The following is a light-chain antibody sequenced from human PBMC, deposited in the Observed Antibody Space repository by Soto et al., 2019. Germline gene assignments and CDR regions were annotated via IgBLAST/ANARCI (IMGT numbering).Light chain of an antibody. V-gene: IGLV2-14*01. J-gene: IGLJ2*01. CDR1: SSDIGAYNY. CDR2: EVS. CDR3: SSYTSTSTLV. Sequence: QSALTQPASVSGSPGQSITISCTGTSSDIGAYNYVSWYQQHPGKAPKLMIYEVSNRPSGVSNRFSGSKSGNTASLTISGLRAEDEADYYCSSYTSTSTLVXGGGTKVTVL.